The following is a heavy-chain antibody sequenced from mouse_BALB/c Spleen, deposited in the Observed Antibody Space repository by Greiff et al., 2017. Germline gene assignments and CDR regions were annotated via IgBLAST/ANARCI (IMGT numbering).Heavy chain of an antibody. Sequence: EVKLMESGPSLVKPSQTLSLTCSVTGDSITSGYWNWIRKFPGNKLEYMGYISYSGSTYYNPSLKSRISITRDTSKNQYYLQLNSVTTEDTATYYCARAYGNYVGAMDYWGQGTSVTVSS. D-gene: IGHD2-1*01. CDR2: ISYSGST. CDR1: GDSITSGY. V-gene: IGHV3-8*02. J-gene: IGHJ4*01. CDR3: ARAYGNYVGAMDY.